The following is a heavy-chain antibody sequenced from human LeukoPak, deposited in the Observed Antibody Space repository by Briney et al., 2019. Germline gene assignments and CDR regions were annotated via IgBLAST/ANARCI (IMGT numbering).Heavy chain of an antibody. V-gene: IGHV3-23*01. Sequence: PGGSLRLSCGTSGFTVSNNYMSWVRQAPGKGLEWVSAISGSGGSTYYADSVKGRFTISRDNSKNTLYLQMNSLRAEDTAVYYCAKDQTSSYYGMDVWGQGTTVTVSS. CDR2: ISGSGGST. D-gene: IGHD6-13*01. CDR1: GFTVSNNY. J-gene: IGHJ6*02. CDR3: AKDQTSSYYGMDV.